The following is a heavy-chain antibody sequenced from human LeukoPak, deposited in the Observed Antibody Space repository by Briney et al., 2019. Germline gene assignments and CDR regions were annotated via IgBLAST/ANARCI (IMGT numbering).Heavy chain of an antibody. D-gene: IGHD3-10*01. Sequence: GGSLRLSCAASGFTFSSYGMSWVRQAPGRGLEWVSAISGSGGSTYYADSVKGRFTISRDNSKNTLYLQMNSLRAEDTAVYYCTKDLARAPHYGSGSYSDYWGQGTLVTVSS. J-gene: IGHJ4*02. CDR3: TKDLARAPHYGSGSYSDY. CDR1: GFTFSSYG. V-gene: IGHV3-23*01. CDR2: ISGSGGST.